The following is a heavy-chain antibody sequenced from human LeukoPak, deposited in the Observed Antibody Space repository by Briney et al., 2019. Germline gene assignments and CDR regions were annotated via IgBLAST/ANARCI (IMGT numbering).Heavy chain of an antibody. CDR1: GYTFTNYG. Sequence: ASVKVSCKASGYTFTNYGISWVRQAPGQGLEWMGWISAYNGNTNYAQKLQGRVTMTTDTSTSTAYMELNSLRSDDTAVYYCARDLTTPHWLDPWGQGTLVTVSS. J-gene: IGHJ5*02. CDR3: ARDLTTPHWLDP. CDR2: ISAYNGNT. V-gene: IGHV1-18*01. D-gene: IGHD1-1*01.